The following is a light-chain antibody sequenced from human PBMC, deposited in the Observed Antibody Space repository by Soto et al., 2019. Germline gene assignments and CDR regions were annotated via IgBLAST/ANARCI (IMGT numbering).Light chain of an antibody. CDR3: QHYNNYSEA. CDR2: AAS. CDR1: QSITDE. J-gene: IGKJ1*01. Sequence: QLACSSSSLSHYVLAGVTITCRASQSITDELGWYQQKPGTATKLLIYAASSLQSGVPSRFSGSGSGTEFTLTISSLQPDEFATYYCQHYNNYSEAFGQGTKVDIK. V-gene: IGKV1-5*01.